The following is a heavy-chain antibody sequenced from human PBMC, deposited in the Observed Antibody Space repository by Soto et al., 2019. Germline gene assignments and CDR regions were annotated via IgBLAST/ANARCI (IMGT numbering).Heavy chain of an antibody. CDR3: ARKTYGSGSYSNWFDP. D-gene: IGHD3-10*01. J-gene: IGHJ5*02. CDR2: LYYGRSA. Sequence: PSETLSLTCSVSGDSISSYYCMWIRQPPGKGLESIDYLYYGRSANYNPSLKSRVTLSVDTSTNQCSLKLSSVTAADTAVYYCARKTYGSGSYSNWFDPWGQGTLVTVSS. V-gene: IGHV4-59*04. CDR1: GDSISSYY.